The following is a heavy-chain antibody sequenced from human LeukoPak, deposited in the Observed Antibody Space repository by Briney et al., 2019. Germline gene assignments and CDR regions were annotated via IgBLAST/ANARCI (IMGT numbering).Heavy chain of an antibody. D-gene: IGHD3-10*01. CDR2: ISWNSGSI. V-gene: IGHV3-9*01. CDR3: AKVALGQYSGAEYFQH. CDR1: GFTFDDYA. J-gene: IGHJ1*01. Sequence: TGGSLRLSCAASGFTFDDYAMHWVRQAPGKGLEWVSGISWNSGSIGYADSVKGRFTISRDNAKNSLYLQMNSLRAEDTALYYCAKVALGQYSGAEYFQHWGQGTLVTVSS.